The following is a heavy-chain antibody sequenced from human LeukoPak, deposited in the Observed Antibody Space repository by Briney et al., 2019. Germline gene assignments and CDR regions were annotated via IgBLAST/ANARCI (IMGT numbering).Heavy chain of an antibody. D-gene: IGHD3-9*01. J-gene: IGHJ6*03. CDR2: ISGSGSTI. Sequence: PGGSLRLSCAASGFTFSRYEMNWDRQAPGKGLEWVSYISGSGSTIYYADSVKGRFTISRDNAKNSLHLQMNSLRAEDTAVYYCARDQSYYDILTGYSPGYHMDVWGKGTTVTVSS. CDR3: ARDQSYYDILTGYSPGYHMDV. V-gene: IGHV3-48*03. CDR1: GFTFSRYE.